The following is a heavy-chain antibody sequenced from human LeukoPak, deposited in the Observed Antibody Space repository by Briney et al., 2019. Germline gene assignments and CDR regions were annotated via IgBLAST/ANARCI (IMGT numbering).Heavy chain of an antibody. CDR2: IYPGDSDT. V-gene: IGHV5-51*07. J-gene: IGHJ4*02. D-gene: IGHD3-10*01. CDR3: ARQTRDGSGSRGYSFDF. CDR1: GYIFTNNW. Sequence: GASLKISCKCSGYIFTNNWIGWVHQMPGKGLEWIGIIYPGDSDTRYSPSFEGQVTISVDKSISTAYLQWSSLKASDTAMYYCARQTRDGSGSRGYSFDFWGQGTLVTVSS.